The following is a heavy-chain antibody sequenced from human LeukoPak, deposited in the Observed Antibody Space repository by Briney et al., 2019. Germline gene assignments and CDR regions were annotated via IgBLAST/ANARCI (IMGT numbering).Heavy chain of an antibody. J-gene: IGHJ6*03. D-gene: IGHD2-15*01. CDR2: IYYSGST. CDR3: ARHRCSGGSCYSFFYYYYMDV. V-gene: IGHV4-39*01. Sequence: PSETLSLTCAVYGGSFSGYYWSWIRQPPGKGLEWIGSIYYSGSTYYNPSLKSRVTISVDTSKNQFSLKLSSVTAADTAVYYCARHRCSGGSCYSFFYYYYMDVWGKGTTVTVSS. CDR1: GGSFSGYY.